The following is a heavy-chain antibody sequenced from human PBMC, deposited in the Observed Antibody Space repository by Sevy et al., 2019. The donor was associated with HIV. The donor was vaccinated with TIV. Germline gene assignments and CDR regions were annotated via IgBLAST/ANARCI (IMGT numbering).Heavy chain of an antibody. Sequence: GGSLRLSCVASGFTFRSYWMSWVRQAPGKGLEWVANIKLDGSEKYYVDSEKGRFTISRDNAKNSLYLQMNSLRAEDTAVYYCARDCSSTSCLWGMDVWGQGTTVTVSS. V-gene: IGHV3-7*03. D-gene: IGHD2-2*01. CDR2: IKLDGSEK. CDR1: GFTFRSYW. CDR3: ARDCSSTSCLWGMDV. J-gene: IGHJ6*02.